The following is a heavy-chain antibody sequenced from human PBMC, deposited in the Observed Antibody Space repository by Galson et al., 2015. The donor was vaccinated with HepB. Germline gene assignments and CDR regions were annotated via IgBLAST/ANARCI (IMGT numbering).Heavy chain of an antibody. CDR3: ARGSRYYYDSSGYSDY. J-gene: IGHJ4*02. V-gene: IGHV1-2*04. D-gene: IGHD3-22*01. Sequence: SVKVSCKASGYTFTGYYIHWVRQAPGQGLEWMGWINPNSGGTNYAQKFQGWVTMTRDTSISTAYMELSRLRSDDTAVYYCARGSRYYYDSSGYSDYWGQGTLVTVSS. CDR1: GYTFTGYY. CDR2: INPNSGGT.